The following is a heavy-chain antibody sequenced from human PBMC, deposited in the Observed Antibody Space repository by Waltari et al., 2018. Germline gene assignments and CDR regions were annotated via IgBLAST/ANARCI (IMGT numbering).Heavy chain of an antibody. CDR2: IRYDGSNK. J-gene: IGHJ4*02. Sequence: GGSLRLSCAASGFTFSSYGMHWVRQAPGKGVEWGAFIRYDGSNKYYADSVKGRFTISRDNSKNTLYLQMNSLRAEDTAVYYCAAPGGDILTGFFDYWGQGTLVTVSS. CDR3: AAPGGDILTGFFDY. D-gene: IGHD3-9*01. CDR1: GFTFSSYG. V-gene: IGHV3-30*02.